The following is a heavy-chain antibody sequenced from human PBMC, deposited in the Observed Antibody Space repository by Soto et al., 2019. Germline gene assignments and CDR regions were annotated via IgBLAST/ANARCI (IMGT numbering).Heavy chain of an antibody. CDR2: ISGSGGST. J-gene: IGHJ4*02. D-gene: IGHD6-13*01. Sequence: EVQLLESGGGLVQPGGSLRLSCAASGFTFSSYAMSWVRQAPGKGLEWVSAISGSGGSTYYADSVKGRFTISRDNSKNTLYLQMNSLRAEYTAVYYCAKPHTPGIAAAGFNFDYWGQGTLVTVSS. CDR1: GFTFSSYA. V-gene: IGHV3-23*01. CDR3: AKPHTPGIAAAGFNFDY.